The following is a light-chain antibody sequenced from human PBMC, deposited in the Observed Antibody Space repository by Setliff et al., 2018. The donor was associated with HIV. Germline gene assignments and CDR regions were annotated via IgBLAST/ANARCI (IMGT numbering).Light chain of an antibody. CDR3: SSYTTTSTYV. J-gene: IGLJ1*01. CDR2: EVN. V-gene: IGLV2-14*02. CDR1: RSDIGTYDL. Sequence: QSALTQPASVSGSPGQSSTISCTGTRSDIGTYDLVSWYRQYPGKAPKLIIYEVNRRPAGVSDRLSGSKSGNTASLTISGLRAEDEADYYCSSYTTTSTYVFGTGTKVTVL.